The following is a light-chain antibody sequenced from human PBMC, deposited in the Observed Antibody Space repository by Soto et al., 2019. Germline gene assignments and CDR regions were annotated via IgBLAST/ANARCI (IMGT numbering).Light chain of an antibody. J-gene: IGKJ4*01. CDR2: AAS. CDR3: QHYNNWPPLT. CDR1: QSVSRN. Sequence: DIVLTQSPATLSVSQGQRVTLSCRASQSVSRNLAWYQQKPGQAPRLLIFAASTRATGIPARFSGSGSGTEFTLTISSLQSEDFGIYYCQHYNNWPPLTFGGGTKVEIK. V-gene: IGKV3-15*01.